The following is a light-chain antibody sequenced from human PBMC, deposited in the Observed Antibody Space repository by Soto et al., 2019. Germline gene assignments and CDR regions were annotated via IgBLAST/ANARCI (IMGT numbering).Light chain of an antibody. CDR1: SSNIGDNS. CDR3: AAWDDSLRGVV. Sequence: QSALTQPPSASGTPGQRVTISCSGSSSNIGDNSVYWYQQLPGTAPKLLIYWNNHRPSGVPDRFSGSKSGTSASLAISGLRSEDEADYHCAAWDDSLRGVVFGGGTKLTVL. V-gene: IGLV1-47*01. CDR2: WNN. J-gene: IGLJ2*01.